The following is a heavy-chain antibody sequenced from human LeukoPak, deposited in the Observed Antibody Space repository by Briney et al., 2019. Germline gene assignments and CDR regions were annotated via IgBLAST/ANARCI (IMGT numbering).Heavy chain of an antibody. Sequence: PGGSLRLSCAASGFTFNNYAMHWVRQAPGKELEWVGQIQSGGTTDYAAPVKGRFTISRDDSKSTLYLQMNSLKTDDTAVYYCTTNNYADYIPDYWGQGTLVTVSS. CDR2: IQSGGTT. CDR3: TTNNYADYIPDY. J-gene: IGHJ4*02. D-gene: IGHD4-17*01. V-gene: IGHV3-15*01. CDR1: GFTFNNYA.